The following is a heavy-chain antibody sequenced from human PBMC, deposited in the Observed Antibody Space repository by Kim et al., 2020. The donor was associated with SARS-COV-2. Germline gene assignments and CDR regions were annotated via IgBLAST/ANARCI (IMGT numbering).Heavy chain of an antibody. CDR2: ISSSSSYI. CDR1: GFTFSSYS. CDR3: ARVGWAAATKFDY. J-gene: IGHJ4*02. V-gene: IGHV3-21*01. D-gene: IGHD6-13*01. Sequence: GGSLRLSCAASGFTFSSYSMNWVRQAPGKGLEWVSSISSSSSYIYYADSVKGRFTISRDNAKNSLYLQMNSLRAEDTAVYYCARVGWAAATKFDYWGQGTLVTVSS.